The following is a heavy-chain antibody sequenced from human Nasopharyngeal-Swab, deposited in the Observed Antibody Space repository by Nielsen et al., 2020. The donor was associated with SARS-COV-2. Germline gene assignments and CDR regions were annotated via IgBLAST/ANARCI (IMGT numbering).Heavy chain of an antibody. D-gene: IGHD3-10*01. CDR3: AREIYYGSGSYYVDDAFDI. V-gene: IGHV1-2*02. J-gene: IGHJ3*02. Sequence: ASVKVSCKASGYSFTGYYLHWVRQAPGQGPEWVGSLNPNSGGTNCAQKFQGRVTLTLDTSINTAYMDLTSLRSDDTAVYYCAREIYYGSGSYYVDDAFDIWGQGTMVTVSS. CDR1: GYSFTGYY. CDR2: LNPNSGGT.